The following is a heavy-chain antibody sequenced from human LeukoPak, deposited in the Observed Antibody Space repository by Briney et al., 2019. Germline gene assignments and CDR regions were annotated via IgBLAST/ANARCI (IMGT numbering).Heavy chain of an antibody. Sequence: SETLSLTCTVSGGSISSSSYYWGWIRQPPGKGLEWIGSVYYSGSTYYNPSLKSRVTISVDTSKNQFSLKLSSATAADTAMYYCARDRDSSSSGRWFDPWGQGTLVTVSS. D-gene: IGHD6-6*01. V-gene: IGHV4-39*07. CDR3: ARDRDSSSSGRWFDP. CDR1: GGSISSSSYY. CDR2: VYYSGST. J-gene: IGHJ5*02.